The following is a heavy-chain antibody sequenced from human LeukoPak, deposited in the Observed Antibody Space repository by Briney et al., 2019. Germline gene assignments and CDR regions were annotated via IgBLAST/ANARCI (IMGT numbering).Heavy chain of an antibody. CDR3: ARGPSGGNGFSY. CDR2: IKQDGSER. CDR1: GFTFSSYW. J-gene: IGHJ4*02. Sequence: GGSLRLSCAASGFTFSSYWMSWVRQAPGKGLEWVANIKQDGSERYYVDSVKGRFTISRDNAKNSLYLQMNSLRAVVTAVYYSARGPSGGNGFSYWGLGTLVTVSS. V-gene: IGHV3-7*04. D-gene: IGHD2-15*01.